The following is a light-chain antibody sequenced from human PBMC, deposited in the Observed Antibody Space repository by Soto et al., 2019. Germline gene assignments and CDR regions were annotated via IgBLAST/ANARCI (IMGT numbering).Light chain of an antibody. Sequence: NRVAESLVSLSATLGDTVTITCRASQDISNYLAWYQQTPGKVPKLLIYTASTLQSGVPSRFSGSGSGTDFTLTISSLQPEDVATYYSEKYISALPFGQRAR. V-gene: IGKV1-27*01. CDR2: TAS. CDR3: EKYISALP. CDR1: QDISNY. J-gene: IGKJ5*01.